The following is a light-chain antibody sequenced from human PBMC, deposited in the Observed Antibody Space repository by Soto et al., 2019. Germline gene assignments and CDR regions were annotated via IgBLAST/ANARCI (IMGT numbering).Light chain of an antibody. V-gene: IGKV3-20*01. CDR3: QQYGGSPRT. Sequence: EIVLTQSPGTLSLSPGERATLSCRASQSVSSNYLAWYQQKPGQAPRLLIYDASSRAAGIPDRFSGSGSGTHFTLTISRLEPDDFAVYFCQQYGGSPRTFGPGTKVDIK. CDR1: QSVSSNY. J-gene: IGKJ3*01. CDR2: DAS.